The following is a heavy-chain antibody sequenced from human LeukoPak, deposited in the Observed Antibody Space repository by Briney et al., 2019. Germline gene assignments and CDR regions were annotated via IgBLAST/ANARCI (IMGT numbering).Heavy chain of an antibody. CDR1: GFTFSSYT. J-gene: IGHJ3*02. Sequence: QPGGSLRLSCAASGFTFSSYTMNWVRQAPGKGLEWVSAISGSGVGTYYADSVKGRFTISRDNSWNTLYLQMNSLRAEDTAVYYCAKDQVISGSEASDIWGQGTMVTVSS. CDR3: AKDQVISGSEASDI. D-gene: IGHD2-21*01. CDR2: ISGSGVGT. V-gene: IGHV3-23*01.